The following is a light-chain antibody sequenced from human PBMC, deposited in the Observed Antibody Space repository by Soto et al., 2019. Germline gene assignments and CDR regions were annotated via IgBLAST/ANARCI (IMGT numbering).Light chain of an antibody. CDR1: SSDVGDYNY. V-gene: IGLV2-8*01. Sequence: QSALTQPPSASGSPGQSVTISCTGTSSDVGDYNYVSWCQQHPGKAPKLMIYEVTKRPSGVPDRFSGSKSGNTASLTVSGLQAEDEADYYCSSSAGNNKVFGTGTKLTVL. CDR2: EVT. J-gene: IGLJ1*01. CDR3: SSSAGNNKV.